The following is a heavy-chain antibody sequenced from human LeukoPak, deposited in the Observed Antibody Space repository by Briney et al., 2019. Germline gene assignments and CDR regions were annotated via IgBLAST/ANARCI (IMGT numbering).Heavy chain of an antibody. J-gene: IGHJ4*02. CDR1: RFTFSHYG. V-gene: IGHV3-33*06. D-gene: IGHD4-11*01. Sequence: GRSLRLSCAASRFTFSHYGMHWVRQAPGKGLERVAVIWNDGSNKYYADSVKGRFTVSRDNSQNRLYLQMNSLRPEDTAVYYCAKDAQRGFDYSNSLENWGQGTLVTVSS. CDR2: IWNDGSNK. CDR3: AKDAQRGFDYSNSLEN.